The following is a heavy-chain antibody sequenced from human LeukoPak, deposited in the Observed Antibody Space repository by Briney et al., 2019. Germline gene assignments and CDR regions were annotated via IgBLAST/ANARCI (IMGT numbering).Heavy chain of an antibody. Sequence: ERSLRLSCAASGFTFSSYGMHWVRQAPGKGLEWVAVIWYDGSNKYYADSVKGRFTISRDNSKNTLYLQMNSLRAEDTAVYYCARESVASDAFDIWGQGTMVTVSS. CDR1: GFTFSSYG. D-gene: IGHD5-12*01. V-gene: IGHV3-33*01. J-gene: IGHJ3*02. CDR2: IWYDGSNK. CDR3: ARESVASDAFDI.